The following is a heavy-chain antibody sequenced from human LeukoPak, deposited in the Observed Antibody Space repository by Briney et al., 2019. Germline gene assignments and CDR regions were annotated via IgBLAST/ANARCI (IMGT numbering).Heavy chain of an antibody. J-gene: IGHJ4*02. CDR1: GFTFDDYA. V-gene: IGHV3-43D*03. CDR2: ISWDGGST. CDR3: AALDHGHDY. Sequence: GGSLRLSCAASGFTFDDYAMHWVRQAPGKGLEWVSLISWDGGSTYYADSVKGRFTISRDNAKNTLYLQMNSLRAEDTAVYYCAALDHGHDYWGQGTLVTVSS.